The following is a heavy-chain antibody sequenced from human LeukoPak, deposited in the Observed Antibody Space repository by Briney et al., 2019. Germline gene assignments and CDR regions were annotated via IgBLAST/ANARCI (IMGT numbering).Heavy chain of an antibody. CDR1: GYTLTELS. V-gene: IGHV1-24*01. D-gene: IGHD3-16*01. CDR3: ATWGWGRSPRWFDP. CDR2: FDPEDGET. J-gene: IGHJ5*02. Sequence: ASVKVSCKVSGYTLTELSMHWVRQVPGKGLEWMGGFDPEDGETIYAQKFQGRVTMTEDTSTDTAYMELSSLRSEDTAVYYCATWGWGRSPRWFDPWGQGTLVTVSS.